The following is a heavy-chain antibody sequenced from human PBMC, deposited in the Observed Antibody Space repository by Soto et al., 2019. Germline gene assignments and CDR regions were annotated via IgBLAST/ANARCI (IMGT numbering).Heavy chain of an antibody. Sequence: GGSLRLSCAASGFTFSSYAMSWVRQAPGKGRGWVSAISGSGGSTSYAGSLKGRFAISRDNSKNTLYLQMNSLRAEDTAVYYCAKHRELGNAFDIWGQGTMVTVSS. CDR3: AKHRELGNAFDI. CDR2: ISGSGGST. V-gene: IGHV3-23*01. J-gene: IGHJ3*02. D-gene: IGHD7-27*01. CDR1: GFTFSSYA.